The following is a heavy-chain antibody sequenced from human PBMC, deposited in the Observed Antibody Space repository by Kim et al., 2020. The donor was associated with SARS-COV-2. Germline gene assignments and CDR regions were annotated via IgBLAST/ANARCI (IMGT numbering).Heavy chain of an antibody. J-gene: IGHJ6*02. CDR1: GLTFKNYW. D-gene: IGHD1-1*01. CDR2: IKYDGSAE. Sequence: GGSLRLSCAASGLTFKNYWMTWVRQAPGTGLEWVASIKYDGSAEFYVDSVRGRFTISRDNAKDSVYLQLSSLRAEDTAVYYCAKGTNMDVWSQGTTVTVSS. V-gene: IGHV3-7*03. CDR3: AKGTNMDV.